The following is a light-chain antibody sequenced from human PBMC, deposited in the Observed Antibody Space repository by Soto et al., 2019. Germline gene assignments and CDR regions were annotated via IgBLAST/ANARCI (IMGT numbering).Light chain of an antibody. CDR1: QGINSY. CDR2: AAS. J-gene: IGKJ5*01. V-gene: IGKV1-27*01. Sequence: DIQMTQSPSSLSASVGDRVTITCRASQGINSYLVWYQQKPGKVPKLLIYAASTLQSGVPSRFSGSGSGTDFTLTISSLQPEDAATYYCQKYDSAPLTVGQGTRLEIK. CDR3: QKYDSAPLT.